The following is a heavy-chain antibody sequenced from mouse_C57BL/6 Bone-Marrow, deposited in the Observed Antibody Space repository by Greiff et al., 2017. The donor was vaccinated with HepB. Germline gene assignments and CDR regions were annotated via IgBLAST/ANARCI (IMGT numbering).Heavy chain of an antibody. CDR2: ISSGSSTI. CDR1: GFTFSDYG. V-gene: IGHV5-17*01. CDR3: AREEIYYDYLAWFAY. D-gene: IGHD2-4*01. Sequence: DVMLVESGGGLVKPGGSLKLSCAASGFTFSDYGMHWVRQAPEKGLEWVAYISSGSSTIYYADTVKGRFTISRDNAKNTLFLQMTSLRSEDTAMYYCAREEIYYDYLAWFAYWGQGTLVTVSA. J-gene: IGHJ3*01.